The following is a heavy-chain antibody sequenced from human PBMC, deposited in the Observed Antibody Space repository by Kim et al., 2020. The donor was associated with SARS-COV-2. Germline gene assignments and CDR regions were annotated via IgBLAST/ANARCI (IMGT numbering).Heavy chain of an antibody. Sequence: YADSVKGRFTISRDNSKNTLYLQMNSLRAEDTAVYYCAKESTSWWYFDCWGQGTLVTVSS. V-gene: IGHV3-23*01. D-gene: IGHD6-13*01. CDR3: AKESTSWWYFDC. J-gene: IGHJ4*02.